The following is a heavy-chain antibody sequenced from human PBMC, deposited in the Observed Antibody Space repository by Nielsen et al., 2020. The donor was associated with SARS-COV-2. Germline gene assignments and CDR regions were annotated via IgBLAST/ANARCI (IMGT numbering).Heavy chain of an antibody. CDR3: ARGDYGDYQGFDP. V-gene: IGHV1-18*04. CDR2: ISSYDGNT. CDR1: GYTFKRNA. J-gene: IGHJ5*02. Sequence: ASVKVSCKASGYTFKRNAMNWVRQAPGQGLEWMGWISSYDGNTNYAQKLQGRVTMTTDTSTSTADMELRSLRSDDTAVYYCARGDYGDYQGFDPWGQGTLVTVSS. D-gene: IGHD4-17*01.